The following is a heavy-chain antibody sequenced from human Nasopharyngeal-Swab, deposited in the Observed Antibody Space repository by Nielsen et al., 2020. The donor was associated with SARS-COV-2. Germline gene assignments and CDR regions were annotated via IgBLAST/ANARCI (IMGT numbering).Heavy chain of an antibody. CDR2: INSDGSST. CDR3: ARDLVVVAATPDY. Sequence: GESLKISCAASGFTFSSYWMHWVRQAPGKGLVWVSRINSDGSSTTYADSVKGRFTISRDNAKNSLYLQMNSLRAEDTAVYYCARDLVVVAATPDYWGQGTLVTVSS. J-gene: IGHJ4*02. D-gene: IGHD2-15*01. CDR1: GFTFSSYW. V-gene: IGHV3-74*01.